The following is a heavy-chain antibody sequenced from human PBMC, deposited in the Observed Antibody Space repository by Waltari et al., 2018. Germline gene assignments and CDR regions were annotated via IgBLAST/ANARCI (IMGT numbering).Heavy chain of an antibody. D-gene: IGHD1-26*01. V-gene: IGHV1-24*01. CDR1: GYTLTELS. J-gene: IGHJ6*02. CDR2: LDPEDGET. CDR3: ATVPSLGSYYNYYGMDV. Sequence: QVQLVQSGAEVKKPGASVKVSCKVSGYTLTELSMHWVRQAPGKGLEWMGGLDPEDGETIYAQKFQGRVTMTEDTSTDTAYMELSSLRSEDTAVYYCATVPSLGSYYNYYGMDVWGQGTTVTVSS.